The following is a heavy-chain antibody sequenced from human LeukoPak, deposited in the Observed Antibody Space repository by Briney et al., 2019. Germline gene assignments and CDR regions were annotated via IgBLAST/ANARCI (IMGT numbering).Heavy chain of an antibody. V-gene: IGHV3-21*01. Sequence: GGSLRLSCAASGFTFSSYSMNWVRQAPGKGLEWVSSICSTSRCIFYADSVKGRFTISRDNAKNSLYLQMNSLRAEDTAVYYCARNSLGSGYDYVVGDFDYWGQGTLVTVSS. CDR1: GFTFSSYS. D-gene: IGHD5-12*01. CDR3: ARNSLGSGYDYVVGDFDY. CDR2: ICSTSRCI. J-gene: IGHJ4*02.